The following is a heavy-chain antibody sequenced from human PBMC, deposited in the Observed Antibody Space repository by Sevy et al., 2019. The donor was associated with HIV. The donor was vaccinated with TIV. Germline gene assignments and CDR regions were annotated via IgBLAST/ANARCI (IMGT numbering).Heavy chain of an antibody. CDR3: ATGPRYSGGWYGVDY. J-gene: IGHJ4*02. V-gene: IGHV1-24*01. CDR2: FDPEDRET. D-gene: IGHD6-19*01. CDR1: GYTLTELS. Sequence: DSVKVSCKVSGYTLTELSMHWVRQAPGKGLEWMGGFDPEDRETIYAQKFQGRVTMSEDTSTDTAYMELSSLRSADTAVYYCATGPRYSGGWYGVDYWGQGTAVIVSS.